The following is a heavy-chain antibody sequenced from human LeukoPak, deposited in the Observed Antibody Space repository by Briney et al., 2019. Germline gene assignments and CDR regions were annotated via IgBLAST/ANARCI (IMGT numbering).Heavy chain of an antibody. CDR2: INPNSGGT. V-gene: IGHV1-2*06. Sequence: ASVKVSCKASGYTFTGYYMHWVRQAPGQGLEWMGRINPNSGGTNYAQKFQGRVTMTRDTSISTAHMELSRLRSDDTAVYYCARSIWGSPSDYWGQGTLVTVSS. CDR3: ARSIWGSPSDY. J-gene: IGHJ4*02. CDR1: GYTFTGYY. D-gene: IGHD7-27*01.